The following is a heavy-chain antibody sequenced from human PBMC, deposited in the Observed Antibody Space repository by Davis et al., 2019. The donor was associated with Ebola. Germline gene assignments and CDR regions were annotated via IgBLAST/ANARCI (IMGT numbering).Heavy chain of an antibody. D-gene: IGHD3-22*01. CDR3: ARVTYYYDSSGYNAGSFDY. V-gene: IGHV4-59*08. J-gene: IGHJ4*02. CDR1: GGSISSYH. Sequence: MPGGSLRLSCTVSGGSISSYHWSWIRQPPGKGLEWIGCMYYSGSTNYNPSLKSRVTISVDTSKNQFSLKLSSVTAADTAVYYCARVTYYYDSSGYNAGSFDYWGQGTLVTVSS. CDR2: MYYSGST.